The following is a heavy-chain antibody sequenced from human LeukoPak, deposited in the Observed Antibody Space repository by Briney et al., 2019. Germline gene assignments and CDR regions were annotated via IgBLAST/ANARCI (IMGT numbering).Heavy chain of an antibody. D-gene: IGHD2-2*01. Sequence: ASVKVSCKASGYRFSNYGISWVRQAPGQGLQWMGWNSTYNGETNYAQKLQGRVTMTTDTSTSTAYMELRSLRFDDAAVYYCARDPSDCSSTSCHAAFDIWGQGTMVTVSS. CDR1: GYRFSNYG. J-gene: IGHJ3*02. V-gene: IGHV1-18*01. CDR2: NSTYNGET. CDR3: ARDPSDCSSTSCHAAFDI.